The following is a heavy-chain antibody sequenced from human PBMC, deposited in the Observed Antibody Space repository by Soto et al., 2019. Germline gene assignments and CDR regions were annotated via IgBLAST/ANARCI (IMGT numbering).Heavy chain of an antibody. Sequence: KTSETLSLTCTVSGGSITRGAYFWTWIRQHPGEGLEWIGYISYSGKTYYNPSLESRVSISRDTSKNQFSLMLTSVTAADTAVYYCAGDEDYQSAFDYWGQGTLVTVSS. CDR3: AGDEDYQSAFDY. V-gene: IGHV4-31*03. D-gene: IGHD2-2*01. J-gene: IGHJ4*02. CDR2: ISYSGKT. CDR1: GGSITRGAYF.